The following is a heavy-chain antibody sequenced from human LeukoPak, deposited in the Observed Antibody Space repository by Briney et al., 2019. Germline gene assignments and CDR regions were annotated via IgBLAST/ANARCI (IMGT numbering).Heavy chain of an antibody. CDR2: IIPIFGTA. D-gene: IGHD1-26*01. CDR1: GGTFSSYA. Sequence: ASVKVSCKASGGTFSSYAISWVRQAPGQGLEWMGGIIPIFGTANYAQKFQGRVTITADESTSTAYMELSSLRSEDTAVYYCARDNSGSYPNYYYYGMDVWGQGTTATVSS. J-gene: IGHJ6*02. V-gene: IGHV1-69*13. CDR3: ARDNSGSYPNYYYYGMDV.